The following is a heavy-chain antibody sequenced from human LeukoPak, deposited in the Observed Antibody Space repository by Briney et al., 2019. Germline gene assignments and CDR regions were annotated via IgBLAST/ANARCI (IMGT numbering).Heavy chain of an antibody. CDR2: INPNSGGT. CDR1: GYTFTGYY. D-gene: IGHD3-22*01. Sequence: ASVKVSCKASGYTFTGYYMHWVRQAPGQGLEWMGWINPNSGGTNYAQKFQGRVTMTRDTSISTACMELSRLRSDDTAVYYCARYYYDSSGYRYYYYGMDVWGQGTTVTVSS. J-gene: IGHJ6*02. V-gene: IGHV1-2*02. CDR3: ARYYYDSSGYRYYYYGMDV.